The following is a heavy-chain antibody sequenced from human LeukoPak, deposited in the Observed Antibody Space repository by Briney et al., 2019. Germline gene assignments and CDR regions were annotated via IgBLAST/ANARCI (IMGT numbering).Heavy chain of an antibody. D-gene: IGHD6-13*01. Sequence: SETLSLTCAVSGYSISSGYYWAWIRQSPGKGLEWIGEINHSGSTNYNPSLKSRVTISVDTSKNQFSLKLSSVTAADTAVYYCARGRMYSSSWYGYYYYMDVWGKGTTVTVSS. CDR2: INHSGST. V-gene: IGHV4-38-2*01. CDR1: GYSISSGYY. J-gene: IGHJ6*03. CDR3: ARGRMYSSSWYGYYYYMDV.